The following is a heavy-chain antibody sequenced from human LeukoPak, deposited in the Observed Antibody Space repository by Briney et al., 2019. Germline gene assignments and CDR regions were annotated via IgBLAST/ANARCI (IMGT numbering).Heavy chain of an antibody. D-gene: IGHD4-23*01. CDR2: ISSSSSYI. CDR1: GFTFSSYS. V-gene: IGHV3-21*01. CDR3: ASKGAVNGGNWLDP. J-gene: IGHJ5*02. Sequence: GGSLRLSCAASGFTFSSYSMNWVRQAPGKGLEWVSSISSSSSYIYYADSVKGRFTISRDNAKNSLYLQMNSLRAEDTAVYYCASKGAVNGGNWLDPLGQGTLVTVSS.